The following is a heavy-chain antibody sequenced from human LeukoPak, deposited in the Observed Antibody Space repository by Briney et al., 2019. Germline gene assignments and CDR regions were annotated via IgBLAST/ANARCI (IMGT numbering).Heavy chain of an antibody. CDR1: GDSISSFY. CDR2: IYSSGST. Sequence: SETLSLTCTVSGDSISSFYWSWIRQPAGKGLEWIGRIYSSGSTNYNPSLESRVTMSVDTSKNQLSLKLSSVTAADTAVYYCARDGRFPPEVLPRYFDHWGQGTLVTVSS. CDR3: ARDGRFPPEVLPRYFDH. D-gene: IGHD1-26*01. V-gene: IGHV4-4*07. J-gene: IGHJ4*02.